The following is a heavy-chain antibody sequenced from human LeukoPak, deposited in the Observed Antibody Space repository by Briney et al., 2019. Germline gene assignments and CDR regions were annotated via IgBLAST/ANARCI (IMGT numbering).Heavy chain of an antibody. CDR1: GGSFSGYY. CDR2: INHSGST. V-gene: IGHV4-34*01. Sequence: SETLSLTCAVYGGSFSGYYWSWIRQPPGKGLEWIGEINHSGSTNYNPSLKSRVTISVDTSKNQFSLKLSSATAADTAVYYCARDRHYYDSFDYWGQGTLVTVSS. J-gene: IGHJ4*02. D-gene: IGHD3-22*01. CDR3: ARDRHYYDSFDY.